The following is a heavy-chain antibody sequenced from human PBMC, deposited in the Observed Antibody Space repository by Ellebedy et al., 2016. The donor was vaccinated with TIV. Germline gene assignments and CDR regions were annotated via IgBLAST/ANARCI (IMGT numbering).Heavy chain of an antibody. V-gene: IGHV3-74*01. J-gene: IGHJ6*02. CDR2: VYLDGTTT. CDR1: GFTFSSYW. Sequence: GESLKISCEASGFTFSSYWMHWVRQAPGKGLVWVSCVYLDGTTTTYADSVKGRFTISSDNAKNTVYLQMNSLRAEDTAVYYCTRGGFGHAMDVWGQGTTVTVSS. D-gene: IGHD3-10*01. CDR3: TRGGFGHAMDV.